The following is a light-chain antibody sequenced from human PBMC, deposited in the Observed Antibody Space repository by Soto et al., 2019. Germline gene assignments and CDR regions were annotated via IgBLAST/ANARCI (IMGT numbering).Light chain of an antibody. J-gene: IGLJ3*02. V-gene: IGLV1-47*01. CDR1: SSNIGSNY. Sequence: QSVLTQPPSASGTPGQRVTISCSGSSSNIGSNYVYWYQQLPGTAPKLLIYRNNQRPSGVPDRFSGSKSGTSASLAISGLRSEDEADYYCAAWDDSLSGRVFGGGTMLTVL. CDR3: AAWDDSLSGRV. CDR2: RNN.